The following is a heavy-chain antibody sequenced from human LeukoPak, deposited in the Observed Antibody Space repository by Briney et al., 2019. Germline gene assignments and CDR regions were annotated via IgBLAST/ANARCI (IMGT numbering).Heavy chain of an antibody. CDR2: ISGTAGST. CDR1: GFTFTSYG. V-gene: IGHV3-23*01. Sequence: PGGSLRLSCAVSGFTFTSYGMSWVRQAPGKGLEWVSTISGTAGSTHYADSVRGRFTISRDISKSTVYLQMNSLRAEDTAVYYCAKSRYCSGGSCYSAFDPWGQGTLVTVSS. CDR3: AKSRYCSGGSCYSAFDP. J-gene: IGHJ5*02. D-gene: IGHD2-15*01.